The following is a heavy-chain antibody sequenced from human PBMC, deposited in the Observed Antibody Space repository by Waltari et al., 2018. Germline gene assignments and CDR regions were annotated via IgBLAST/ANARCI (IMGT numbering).Heavy chain of an antibody. Sequence: QVQLQQWGAGLLNPSETLSLTCAVYGGSFSGYYWSWIRQPPGKGLEWIGEINHSGSTNYNPSLKSRVTISVDTSKNQFSLKRISVTAADTAVYYCARGRTGGNDYWGQGTLVTVSS. CDR1: GGSFSGYY. V-gene: IGHV4-34*01. D-gene: IGHD7-27*01. CDR2: INHSGST. J-gene: IGHJ4*02. CDR3: ARGRTGGNDY.